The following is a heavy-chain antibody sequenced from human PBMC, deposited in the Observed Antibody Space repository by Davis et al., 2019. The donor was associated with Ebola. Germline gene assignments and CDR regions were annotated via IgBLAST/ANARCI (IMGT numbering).Heavy chain of an antibody. J-gene: IGHJ6*02. D-gene: IGHD3-10*01. CDR3: ARNYGSGSWHGMDV. V-gene: IGHV1-69*02. CDR2: IIPILGVT. Sequence: SVKVSCKASGDTLSSYTISWVRQAPGQGLEWMGRIIPILGVTSYTQRFQGRVTITADKSTSTAYMELASLRSEDTAVYYCARNYGSGSWHGMDVWGQGTTVTVSS. CDR1: GDTLSSYT.